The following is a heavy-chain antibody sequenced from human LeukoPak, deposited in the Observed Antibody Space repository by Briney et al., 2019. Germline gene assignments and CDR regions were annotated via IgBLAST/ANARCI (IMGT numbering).Heavy chain of an antibody. V-gene: IGHV3-15*01. CDR3: TTRYGSGYFYYYYMDV. D-gene: IGHD3-10*01. CDR2: IKSKTDGGTT. J-gene: IGHJ6*03. CDR1: GFTFSNAW. Sequence: PGGSLRLSCAASGFTFSNAWMSWVRQAPGKGLEWVGRIKSKTDGGTTDYAAPVKGRFTISRDDSKNTLYLQMNSLKTEDTAVYYCTTRYGSGYFYYYYMDVWGKGTTVTISS.